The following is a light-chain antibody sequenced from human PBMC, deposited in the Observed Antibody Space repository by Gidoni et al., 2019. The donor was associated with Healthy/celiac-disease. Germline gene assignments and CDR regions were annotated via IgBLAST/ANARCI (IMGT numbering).Light chain of an antibody. CDR3: QQGYSTWFA. V-gene: IGKV1-39*01. CDR1: QSISSY. Sequence: DIQMTQSPSSLSASVGDRVTITCRASQSISSYLNWYQQKPGKAPKLLIYAASSLQSGVPSRCSGGGSGKDFTLTISSLQPEDFATYYCQQGYSTWFALGPGTKVDI. CDR2: AAS. J-gene: IGKJ3*01.